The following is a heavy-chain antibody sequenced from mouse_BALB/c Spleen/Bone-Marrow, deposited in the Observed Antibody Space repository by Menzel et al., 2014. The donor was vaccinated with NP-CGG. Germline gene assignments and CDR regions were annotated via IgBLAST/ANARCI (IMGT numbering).Heavy chain of an antibody. V-gene: IGHV1-80*01. CDR1: GYAFSNYW. CDR3: ARPNYGYDVYFDY. D-gene: IGHD2-2*01. J-gene: IGHJ2*01. Sequence: VQLVESGAELVRPGSSVKISCKASGYAFSNYWMNWVKQRPGQGLEWIGQIFPGDGDTNYNGKFKGKATLTADKSSSTAYMQLNSLTSEDSAVYFCARPNYGYDVYFDYWGLGTTLTVSS. CDR2: IFPGDGDT.